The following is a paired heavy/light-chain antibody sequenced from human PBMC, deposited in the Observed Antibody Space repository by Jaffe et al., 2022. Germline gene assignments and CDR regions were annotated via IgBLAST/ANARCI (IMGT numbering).Light chain of an antibody. Sequence: QSVLTQPPSVSGAPGQRVTISCTGSSSNIGAAYDVQWYQQFPGTAPKLLIYGNSNRPSGVPDRFSGSKSGTSASLAITGLQAEDEADYYCQSYDSSLSGWVFGGGTKLTVL. CDR2: GNS. CDR1: SSNIGAAYD. V-gene: IGLV1-40*01. J-gene: IGLJ3*02. CDR3: QSYDSSLSGWV.
Heavy chain of an antibody. V-gene: IGHV2-5*02. J-gene: IGHJ5*02. CDR2: IYWDDDK. CDR1: GFSLTTSGVG. Sequence: QITLKESGPTLVKPTQTLTLTCTFSGFSLTTSGVGVGWIRQPPGKALEWLALIYWDDDKRCSPSLKSRLTISKDTSKKQVVLTMTNMDPVDTATYYCAHLRSAATGTISRSGWFDPWGQGTLVTVSS. CDR3: AHLRSAATGTISRSGWFDP. D-gene: IGHD6-13*01.